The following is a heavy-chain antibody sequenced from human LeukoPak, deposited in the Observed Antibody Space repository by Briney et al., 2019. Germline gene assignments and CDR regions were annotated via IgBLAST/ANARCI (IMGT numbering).Heavy chain of an antibody. J-gene: IGHJ4*02. D-gene: IGHD1-26*01. CDR1: GGSISSYY. Sequence: SETLSLTCTVSGGSISSYYWSWIRQPPGKGLEWIGYIYYSGSTNYNPSLKSRVTISVDTSKNQFSLKLSSVTAADTAVYYCASPSVGAITGIDYWGQGILVTVSS. CDR3: ASPSVGAITGIDY. CDR2: IYYSGST. V-gene: IGHV4-59*01.